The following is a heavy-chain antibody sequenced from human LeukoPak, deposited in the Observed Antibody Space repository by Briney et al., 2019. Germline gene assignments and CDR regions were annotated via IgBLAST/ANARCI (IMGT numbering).Heavy chain of an antibody. D-gene: IGHD3-22*01. CDR1: GFTFDDYA. J-gene: IGHJ4*02. Sequence: GRSLRLSCAASGFTFDDYAMHWVRQAPGKGLEWVSGISWNSGSKGYADSVKGRFTISRDNAKNSLYLQMNSLRAEDTALYYCAKEMGAWDSSGYYDYWGQGTLVTVSS. CDR2: ISWNSGSK. CDR3: AKEMGAWDSSGYYDY. V-gene: IGHV3-9*01.